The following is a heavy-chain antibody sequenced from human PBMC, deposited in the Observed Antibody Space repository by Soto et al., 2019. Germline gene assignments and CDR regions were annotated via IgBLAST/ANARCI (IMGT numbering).Heavy chain of an antibody. D-gene: IGHD2-2*01. CDR2: MNPNSGNT. J-gene: IGHJ3*02. V-gene: IGHV1-8*01. CDR1: GYTFTSYD. CDR3: AIVVVPTIDAFDI. Sequence: GASLKVSCRASGYTFTSYDINWVRQATGQGLEWMGWMNPNSGNTGYAQKFQGRVTMTRNTSISTAYMELSSLRSEDTAVYYCAIVVVPTIDAFDIWGQGTMVTVSS.